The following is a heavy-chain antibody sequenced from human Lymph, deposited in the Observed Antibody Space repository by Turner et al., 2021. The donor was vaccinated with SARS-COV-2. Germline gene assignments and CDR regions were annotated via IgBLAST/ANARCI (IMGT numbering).Heavy chain of an antibody. V-gene: IGHV3-30-3*01. CDR3: ARDLVVVTSAFDI. Sequence: QVQLVESGGGVVQPGRSLRLSCAASGFTFSSYLMHWVRQAPGKGLEWVAVISYDGSNKYYADSVKGRFTISRDNSKNTLYLQMNSLRAEDTAVYYCARDLVVVTSAFDIWGQGTKVTVSS. CDR1: GFTFSSYL. D-gene: IGHD3-22*01. CDR2: ISYDGSNK. J-gene: IGHJ3*02.